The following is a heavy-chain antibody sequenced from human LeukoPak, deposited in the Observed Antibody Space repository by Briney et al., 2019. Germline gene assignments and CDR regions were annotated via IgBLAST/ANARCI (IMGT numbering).Heavy chain of an antibody. D-gene: IGHD3-10*01. Sequence: PGGPLRLSCAASGFTVSSNYMSWVRQAPGKGLEWVSVIYSGGSTYYADSVKGRFTISRDNSKNTLYLQMNSLRAEDTAVYYCARDNGSGKYYFDYWGQGTLVTVSS. CDR2: IYSGGST. CDR1: GFTVSSNY. J-gene: IGHJ4*02. CDR3: ARDNGSGKYYFDY. V-gene: IGHV3-66*02.